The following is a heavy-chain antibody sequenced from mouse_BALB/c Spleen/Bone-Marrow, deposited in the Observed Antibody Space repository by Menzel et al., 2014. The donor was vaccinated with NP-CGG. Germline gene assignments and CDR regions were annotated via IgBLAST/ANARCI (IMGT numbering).Heavy chain of an antibody. CDR3: ARYGYFYAMDY. J-gene: IGHJ4*01. CDR1: GFSLTSYG. Sequence: VHLVESGPGLVAPSQSLSVTCTASGFSLTSYGVHWVRQPPGKGLEWLGVIWAGGSTNYNSALMSRLSISKDNSKSQVFLKMNSLQTDDTAMYYCARYGYFYAMDYWGQGASVTVSS. V-gene: IGHV2-9*02. CDR2: IWAGGST. D-gene: IGHD2-2*01.